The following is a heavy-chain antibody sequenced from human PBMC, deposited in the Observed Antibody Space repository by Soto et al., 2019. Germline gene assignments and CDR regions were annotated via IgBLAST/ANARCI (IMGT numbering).Heavy chain of an antibody. CDR1: GFAFSNSW. D-gene: IGHD6-19*01. CDR2: MKEDGTEI. V-gene: IGHV3-7*01. J-gene: IGHJ4*02. CDR3: ARARIAVAGTTGSFDY. Sequence: RLSCAASGFAFSNSWMSWVRHAPGKGLEWVANMKEDGTEIWYMDSVKGRFTISRDNSKNTLYLQMNSLRAEDTAVYYCARARIAVAGTTGSFDYWGQGTLVTVSS.